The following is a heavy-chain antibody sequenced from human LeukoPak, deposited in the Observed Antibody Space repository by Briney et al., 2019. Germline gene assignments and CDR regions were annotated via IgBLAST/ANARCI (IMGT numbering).Heavy chain of an antibody. CDR3: AKDHWTTVTTHTHLYYYYYMDV. Sequence: GGSLRLSCAASGFTFSSYGMSWVRQAPGKGLEWVSGFSGSGGSSYYADSVKGRFTISRDNSKNTLYLQMNSLRAEDTAVYYCAKDHWTTVTTHTHLYYYYYMDVWGKGTTVTISS. CDR1: GFTFSSYG. CDR2: FSGSGGSS. V-gene: IGHV3-23*01. J-gene: IGHJ6*03. D-gene: IGHD4-17*01.